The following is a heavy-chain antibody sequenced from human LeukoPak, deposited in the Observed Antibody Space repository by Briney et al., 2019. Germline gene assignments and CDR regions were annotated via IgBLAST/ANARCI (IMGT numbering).Heavy chain of an antibody. CDR2: ISYDGSNK. CDR3: ARDEYYFDY. Sequence: GGSLRLSCAASGFTFSSYAMHWVRQAPGKGLEWVAVISYDGSNKYYADSVKGRFTISRDNSKNTLYLQMNSLRAEDTAVYYCARDEYYFDYWGQGTLVTVSS. V-gene: IGHV3-30-3*01. J-gene: IGHJ4*02. CDR1: GFTFSSYA.